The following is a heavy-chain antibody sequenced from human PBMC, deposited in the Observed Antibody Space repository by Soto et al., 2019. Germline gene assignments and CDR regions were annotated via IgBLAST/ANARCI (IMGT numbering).Heavy chain of an antibody. CDR3: ATTPSIAAAGSSLYHPPNWFDP. D-gene: IGHD6-13*01. Sequence: PSETLSLSCTVSGGSISSGGYYWSWIRQHPGKGLEWIGYIYYSGSTYYNPSLKSRVTISVDTSKNQFSLKLSSVTAADTAVYYCATTPSIAAAGSSLYHPPNWFDPWGQGTLVTVSS. V-gene: IGHV4-31*03. CDR1: GGSISSGGYY. J-gene: IGHJ5*02. CDR2: IYYSGST.